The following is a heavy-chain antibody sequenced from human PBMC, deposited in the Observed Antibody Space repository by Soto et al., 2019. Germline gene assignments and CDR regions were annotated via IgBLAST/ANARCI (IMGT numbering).Heavy chain of an antibody. V-gene: IGHV3-23*01. CDR1: GFTFSSYD. Sequence: PGGSLRLSCAASGFTFSSYDVTWVRQAPGKGLEWVSGISGGGSTIHYADSVMGRFTISRDNSKNTLYLQLNSLRAEDTAVYYCARDRNWKTFSYQYYFDFWGQGTLVTVSS. CDR2: ISGGGSTI. D-gene: IGHD1-1*01. CDR3: ARDRNWKTFSYQYYFDF. J-gene: IGHJ4*02.